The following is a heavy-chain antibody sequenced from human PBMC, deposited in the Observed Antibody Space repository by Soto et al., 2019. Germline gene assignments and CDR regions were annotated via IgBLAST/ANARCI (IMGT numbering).Heavy chain of an antibody. CDR3: ARGVFPHSHDYNPYYYYMVV. D-gene: IGHD4-4*01. CDR2: MNPNSGNT. V-gene: IGHV1-8*01. Sequence: ASVKVSCKASGYTFTSYDINWVRQATGQGLEWMGWMNPNSGNTGYAQKFQGRVTMTRNTSISTAYMELSSLRSEDTAVYYCARGVFPHSHDYNPYYYYMVVWGKGTTVSVS. CDR1: GYTFTSYD. J-gene: IGHJ6*03.